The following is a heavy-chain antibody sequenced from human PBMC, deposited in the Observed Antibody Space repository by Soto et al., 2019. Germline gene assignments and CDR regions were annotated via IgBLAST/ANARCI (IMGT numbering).Heavy chain of an antibody. D-gene: IGHD3-10*01. CDR2: ISGSGGST. Sequence: GGSLRLSCAASGFTFSSYAMSWVRQAPGKGLEWVSAISGSGGSTYYADSVKGRFTISRDNSKNTLYLQMNSLRAEDTAVYYCAKDITMVRGVMGWFDPWGQGTLVTVS. V-gene: IGHV3-23*01. J-gene: IGHJ5*02. CDR3: AKDITMVRGVMGWFDP. CDR1: GFTFSSYA.